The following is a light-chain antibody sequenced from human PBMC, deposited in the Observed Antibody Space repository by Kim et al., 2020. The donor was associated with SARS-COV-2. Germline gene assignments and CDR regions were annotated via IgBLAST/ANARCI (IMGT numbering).Light chain of an antibody. J-gene: IGKJ1*01. Sequence: LSPGERAALSCRASQSVRYSLAWYQQKPGQAPRLVIYDTSKRATGIPARFSGSGSGTDFTLTISSLESEDSAVYYCQQRTDWLWAFGQGTKVDIK. CDR3: QQRTDWLWA. CDR2: DTS. CDR1: QSVRYS. V-gene: IGKV3-11*01.